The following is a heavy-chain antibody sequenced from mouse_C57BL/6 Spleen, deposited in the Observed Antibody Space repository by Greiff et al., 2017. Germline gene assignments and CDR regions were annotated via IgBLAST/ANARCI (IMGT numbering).Heavy chain of an antibody. CDR1: GYTFTDYY. J-gene: IGHJ1*03. CDR3: ARSYHWYFDV. V-gene: IGHV1-26*01. CDR2: INPNNGGT. Sequence: VQLKQSGPELVKPGASVKISCKASGYTFTDYYMNWVKQSHGKSLEWIGDINPNNGGTSYNQKFKGKATLTVDKSSSTAYMELRSLTSEDSAVYYCARSYHWYFDVWGTGTTVTVSS.